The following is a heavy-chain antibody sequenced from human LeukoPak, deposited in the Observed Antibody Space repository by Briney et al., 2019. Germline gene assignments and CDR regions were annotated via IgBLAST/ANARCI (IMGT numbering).Heavy chain of an antibody. CDR1: GFTFSSYA. D-gene: IGHD6-13*01. Sequence: GGSLRLPCAASGFTFSSYAMSWVRHAPGKGLEWVSAISGSGGSTYYADSVKGRFTISRDNSKNTLYLQMNSLRAEDTAVYYCAKGVKQQQSFIDYWGQGTLVTVSS. V-gene: IGHV3-23*01. CDR2: ISGSGGST. J-gene: IGHJ4*02. CDR3: AKGVKQQQSFIDY.